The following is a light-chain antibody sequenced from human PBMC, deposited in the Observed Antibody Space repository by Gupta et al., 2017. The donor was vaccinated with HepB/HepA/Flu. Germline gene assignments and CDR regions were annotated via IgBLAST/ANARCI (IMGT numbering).Light chain of an antibody. CDR1: QSIAGF. CDR3: QQSYSTPLT. J-gene: IGKJ4*01. CDR2: AAS. V-gene: IGKV1-39*01. Sequence: DIQMTQSPSSLSAFVGDRVTITCRASQSIAGFLNWYQQKPGKAPKLLISAASTLQSGTPSRFSGSGSGTDFTLTINRLQSEDFATYYCQQSYSTPLTFGGRTKVEIK.